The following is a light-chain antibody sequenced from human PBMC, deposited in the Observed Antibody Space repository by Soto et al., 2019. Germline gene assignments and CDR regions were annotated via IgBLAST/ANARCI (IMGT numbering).Light chain of an antibody. V-gene: IGLV2-14*01. CDR1: SSDVGGYNY. CDR2: DVS. CDR3: SSYTSSSTSV. Sequence: QSALTQPASVSGSPGQSITISCTGTSSDVGGYNYVSWYQQHPGKAPKLMIYDVSTRPSGVSNRFSGSKSGNTASLTISGRQAEDEADYYCSSYTSSSTSVFGTGTKVTVL. J-gene: IGLJ1*01.